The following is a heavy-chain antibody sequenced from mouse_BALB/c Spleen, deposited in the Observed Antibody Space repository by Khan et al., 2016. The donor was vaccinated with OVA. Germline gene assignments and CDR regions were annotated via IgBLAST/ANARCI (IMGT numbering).Heavy chain of an antibody. CDR1: GFSLTSYG. J-gene: IGHJ3*01. D-gene: IGHD1-1*01. CDR3: ARRGYYHGRGACFPY. CDR2: IWSGGST. Sequence: QVQLKQSGPGLVQPSQSLSITCTVSGFSLTSYGVHWVRQSPGKGLEWLGVIWSGGSTDYNAAFISRLSISKDNSKSQVFFKMNSLQANDTAIYYCARRGYYHGRGACFPYWGQGTLVTVSA. V-gene: IGHV2-2*02.